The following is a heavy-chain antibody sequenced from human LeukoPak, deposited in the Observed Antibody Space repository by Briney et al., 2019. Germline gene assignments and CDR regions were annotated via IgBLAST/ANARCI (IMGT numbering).Heavy chain of an antibody. J-gene: IGHJ4*02. CDR2: ISGSGGST. CDR3: ARDRMKSGSYYFDY. V-gene: IGHV3-23*01. Sequence: GGSLRLSCAASGFTFSSYAMSWVRQAPGKGLEWVSAISGSGGSTYYADSVKGRFTISRDNSKNSMYLQMNSLRAEDTAVYYCARDRMKSGSYYFDYWGPGTLVTVSS. D-gene: IGHD1-26*01. CDR1: GFTFSSYA.